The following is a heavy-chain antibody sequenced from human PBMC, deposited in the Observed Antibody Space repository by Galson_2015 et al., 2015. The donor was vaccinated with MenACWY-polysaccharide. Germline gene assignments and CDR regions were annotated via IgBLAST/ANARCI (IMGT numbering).Heavy chain of an antibody. J-gene: IGHJ4*02. Sequence: ALRLGGAGSGVTFGTYGMNWVRQAPGKGLEWVSSIRSDASSTYYADSVKRRFTISRDNAQNSLYLQMSSLRVEDTAIYYCAGISWCSSPKCPMDYWGQGTPVTVSS. CDR1: GVTFGTYG. D-gene: IGHD2-2*01. V-gene: IGHV3-21*01. CDR2: IRSDASST. CDR3: AGISWCSSPKCPMDY.